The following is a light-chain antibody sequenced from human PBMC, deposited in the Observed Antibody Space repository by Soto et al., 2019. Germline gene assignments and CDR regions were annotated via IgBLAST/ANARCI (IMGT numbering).Light chain of an antibody. Sequence: IVLTQSPATLSLSPGVRATLSCRATQSVTDPLAWYQQRPGQAPRPLIYETSNRATGVPAKFSGSGSGTDLTLPIDHRGPEDSAVYYCQHRTAFGPGTKLGLK. CDR3: QHRTA. CDR1: QSVTDP. CDR2: ETS. J-gene: IGKJ3*01. V-gene: IGKV3-11*01.